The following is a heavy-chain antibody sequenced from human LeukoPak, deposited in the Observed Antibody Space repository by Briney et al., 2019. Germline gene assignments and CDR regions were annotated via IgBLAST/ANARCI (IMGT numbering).Heavy chain of an antibody. CDR1: GFTFSSYG. J-gene: IGHJ4*02. Sequence: PGGSLRLSCAASGFTFSSYGMHWVRQAPGKGLEWVAVISYDGSNKYYADSVKGRFTISRDNSKNTLYLQMNSLRAEDTAVYYCAKDGWFGEKLGDYFDYWGQGTLVTVSS. V-gene: IGHV3-30*18. CDR3: AKDGWFGEKLGDYFDY. CDR2: ISYDGSNK. D-gene: IGHD3-10*01.